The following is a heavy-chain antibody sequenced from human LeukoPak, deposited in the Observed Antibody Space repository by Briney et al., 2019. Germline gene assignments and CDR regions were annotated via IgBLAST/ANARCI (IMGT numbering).Heavy chain of an antibody. D-gene: IGHD4-17*01. J-gene: IGHJ4*02. CDR1: GGSISSYY. V-gene: IGHV4-59*01. Sequence: AETLTLSCTVSGGSISSYYWSWVRQPPGKALEWVGDICYSGNTYYGASLKGRVTISIDNSKNRFSLTLSSVTAADTAVYYCARVRWAMTTVTITEYYFDYGGEGTLVTVSS. CDR2: ICYSGNT. CDR3: ARVRWAMTTVTITEYYFDY.